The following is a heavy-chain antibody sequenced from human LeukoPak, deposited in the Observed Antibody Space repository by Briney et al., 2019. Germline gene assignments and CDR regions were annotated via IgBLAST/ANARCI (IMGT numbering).Heavy chain of an antibody. V-gene: IGHV3-72*01. Sequence: GGSLRLSCEASGFTISDHYMDWVRQAPGKGLEWVGRTRNKANGYTTEYAASVKGRFTISRDDSKNSVYLQMNSLKQEDTAVYFCARERGSGSPYIDAFGVWGQGTMVTVSS. D-gene: IGHD1-26*01. CDR1: GFTISDHY. CDR3: ARERGSGSPYIDAFGV. J-gene: IGHJ3*01. CDR2: TRNKANGYTT.